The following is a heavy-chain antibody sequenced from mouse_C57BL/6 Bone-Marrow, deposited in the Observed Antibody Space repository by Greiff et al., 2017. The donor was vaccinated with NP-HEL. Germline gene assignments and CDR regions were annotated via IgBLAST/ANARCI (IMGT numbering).Heavy chain of an antibody. Sequence: QVQLQQSWAELVRPGASVTLSCKASGYTFTDYEMHWVKQTPVHGLEWIGAIDPETGGTAYNQKFKGKAILTADKSSSTAYMELRSLTSEDSAVYYCTRSIYDGYYLAWFAYWGQGTLVTVSA. D-gene: IGHD2-3*01. J-gene: IGHJ3*01. CDR2: IDPETGGT. V-gene: IGHV1-15*01. CDR1: GYTFTDYE. CDR3: TRSIYDGYYLAWFAY.